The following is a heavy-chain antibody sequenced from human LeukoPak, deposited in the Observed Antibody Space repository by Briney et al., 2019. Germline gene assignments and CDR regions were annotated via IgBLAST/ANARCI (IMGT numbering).Heavy chain of an antibody. CDR3: AREWWGEVRYFDL. CDR1: GGSISSGGYY. J-gene: IGHJ2*01. D-gene: IGHD2-15*01. CDR2: IYHSGST. Sequence: PSQTLSLTCTVSGGSISSGGYYWSWIRQPPGKGLEWIGYIYHSGSTYYNPSLKSRVTISVDRSKNQFSLKLSSVTAADTAVYYCAREWWGEVRYFDLWGRGTLVTVSS. V-gene: IGHV4-30-2*01.